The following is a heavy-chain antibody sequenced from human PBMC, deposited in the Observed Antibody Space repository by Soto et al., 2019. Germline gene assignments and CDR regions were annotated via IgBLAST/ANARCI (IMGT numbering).Heavy chain of an antibody. J-gene: IGHJ4*02. CDR3: ASSQKGYNWNYFDH. CDR1: GGPISGSYYY. CDR2: VFYTGFA. D-gene: IGHD1-20*01. V-gene: IGHV4-39*01. Sequence: SETLSLTCAVSGGPISGSYYYWGWLRQSPGRGPQWIGSVFYTGFAADKPALESRVSVSGDTSKHQFSLKVSAVTAADTAVYYCASSQKGYNWNYFDHWGQGALVTVSS.